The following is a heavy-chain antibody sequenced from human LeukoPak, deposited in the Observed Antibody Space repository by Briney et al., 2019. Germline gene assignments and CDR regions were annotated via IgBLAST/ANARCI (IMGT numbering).Heavy chain of an antibody. V-gene: IGHV3-48*03. CDR1: GFTVSSNY. CDR2: ISFSGSTI. D-gene: IGHD5-24*01. Sequence: GGSLRLSCAASGFTVSSNYMNWVRQAPGKGLEWVSHISFSGSTIYYADSVKGRFTVSRDNAKNSLYLQMNSLRAEDTAVYYCVRAMAESFDYWGQGTLVTVSS. J-gene: IGHJ4*02. CDR3: VRAMAESFDY.